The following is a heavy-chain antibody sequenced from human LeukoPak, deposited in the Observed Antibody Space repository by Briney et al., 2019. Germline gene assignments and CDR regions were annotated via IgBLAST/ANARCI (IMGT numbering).Heavy chain of an antibody. CDR1: GGSISSSSYY. Sequence: SETLSLTCTVSGGSISSSSYYWGWIRQPPGKGLEWIGSIYYSGSTYYNPSLKSRVTISIDTSKNQFSLKLNSVTAADTAVYYCATYSGYDFPDDYWGQGTLVTVSS. J-gene: IGHJ4*02. CDR3: ATYSGYDFPDDY. CDR2: IYYSGST. D-gene: IGHD5-12*01. V-gene: IGHV4-39*07.